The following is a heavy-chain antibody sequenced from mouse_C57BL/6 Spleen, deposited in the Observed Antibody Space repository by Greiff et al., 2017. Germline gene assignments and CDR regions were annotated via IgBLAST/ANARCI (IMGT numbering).Heavy chain of an antibody. CDR2: ISGGGGNT. CDR1: GFTFSSYT. J-gene: IGHJ1*03. CDR3: ARQGVRYFDV. Sequence: EVQLVESGGGLVKPGGSLKLSCAASGFTFSSYTMSWVRQTPEKRLEWVATISGGGGNTYYPDSVKGRFTISRDNAKNTLYLQMSSLRSEDTALYYCARQGVRYFDVWGKGTPVTVSS. V-gene: IGHV5-9*01. D-gene: IGHD5-1*01.